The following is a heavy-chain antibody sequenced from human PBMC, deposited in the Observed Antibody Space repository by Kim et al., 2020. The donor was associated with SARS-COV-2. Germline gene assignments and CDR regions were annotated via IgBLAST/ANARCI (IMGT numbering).Heavy chain of an antibody. CDR2: IYYSGST. CDR1: GGSISSYY. D-gene: IGHD5-18*01. J-gene: IGHJ6*02. Sequence: SETLSLTCTVSGGSISSYYWSWIRQPPGKGLEWIGYIYYSGSTNYNPSLKSRVTISVDTSKNQFSLKLSSVTAADTAVYYCARDFGYSYGDYYYYYGMDVWGQGTTVTVSS. CDR3: ARDFGYSYGDYYYYYGMDV. V-gene: IGHV4-59*13.